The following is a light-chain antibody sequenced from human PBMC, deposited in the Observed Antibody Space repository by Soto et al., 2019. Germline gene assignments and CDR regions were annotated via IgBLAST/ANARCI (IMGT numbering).Light chain of an antibody. CDR2: GAS. J-gene: IGKJ1*01. V-gene: IGKV3-20*01. CDR3: QQYGSSPKT. Sequence: ENGLTQYSGNPSLSPGERATLSCRASQSVSSSYLAWYQQKPGQAPRLLIYGASSRATGIPDRFSGSGSGTDFTLTISRLEPEDFAVYYCQQYGSSPKTFGQGTKVDIK. CDR1: QSVSSSY.